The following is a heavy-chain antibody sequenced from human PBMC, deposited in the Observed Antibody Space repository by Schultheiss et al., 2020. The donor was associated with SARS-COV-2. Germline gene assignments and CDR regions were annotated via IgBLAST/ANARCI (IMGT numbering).Heavy chain of an antibody. V-gene: IGHV3-23*01. D-gene: IGHD2-2*01. Sequence: GESLKISCVGSGITFGSYGMSWVRQAPGRGLEWVSGISGRGSDTDYTDSVKGRFTVSRDNSKNTLSLQMNSLRAEDTAVYYCAKMSSTMWYEGSWGQGTLVTVSS. CDR2: ISGRGSDT. J-gene: IGHJ5*02. CDR1: GITFGSYG. CDR3: AKMSSTMWYEGS.